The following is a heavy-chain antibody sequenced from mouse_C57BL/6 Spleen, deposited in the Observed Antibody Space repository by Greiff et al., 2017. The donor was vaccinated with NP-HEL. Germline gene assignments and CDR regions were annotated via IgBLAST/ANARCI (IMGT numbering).Heavy chain of an antibody. J-gene: IGHJ4*01. D-gene: IGHD1-1*01. V-gene: IGHV1-55*01. CDR3: ARRKLITTVVADAMDY. Sequence: QVQLQQPGAELVKPGASVKMSCKASGYTFTSYWITWVKQRPGQGLEWIGDIYPGSGSTNYNEKFKSKATLTVDTSSSTAYMQLSSLTSEDSAVYYCARRKLITTVVADAMDYWGQGTSVTVSS. CDR1: GYTFTSYW. CDR2: IYPGSGST.